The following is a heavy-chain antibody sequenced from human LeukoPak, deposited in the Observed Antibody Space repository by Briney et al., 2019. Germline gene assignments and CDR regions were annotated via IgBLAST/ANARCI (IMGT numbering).Heavy chain of an antibody. CDR1: GGSISSYY. CDR3: ARLWGTGGRWGYYYYYYYMDV. J-gene: IGHJ6*03. D-gene: IGHD7-27*01. CDR2: IYYSGST. Sequence: KPSETLSLTCTVSGGSISSYYWSWIRQPPGKGLEWLGYIYYSGSTNYNPSLKSRVTISVDTSKNQFSLKLSSVTAADTAVYYCARLWGTGGRWGYYYYYYYMDVWGKGTTVTISS. V-gene: IGHV4-59*01.